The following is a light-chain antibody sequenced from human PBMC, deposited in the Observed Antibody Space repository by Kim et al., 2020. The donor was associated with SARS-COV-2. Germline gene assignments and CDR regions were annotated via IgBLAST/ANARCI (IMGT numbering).Light chain of an antibody. J-gene: IGKJ5*01. CDR3: QQYDLWPPVT. V-gene: IGKV3-15*01. CDR2: GAS. CDR1: QSVSSN. Sequence: APGERVPLSGRASQSVSSNLAWYQQKPGQTPRLLIYGASTRATGIPARFSGSGSGIEFTLTISSLQSGDFAVYYCQQYDLWPPVTFGQGTRVEIK.